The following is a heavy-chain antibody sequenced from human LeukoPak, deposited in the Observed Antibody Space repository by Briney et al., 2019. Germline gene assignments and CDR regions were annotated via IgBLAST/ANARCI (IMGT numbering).Heavy chain of an antibody. D-gene: IGHD6-13*01. V-gene: IGHV1-69*05. CDR3: ARESSSWLPSNWFDP. Sequence: GSSVKVSCKASGGTFSSYAISWVRQAPGQGLEWMGRIIPIFGTANYAQKFQGRVTITTDESTSTAYMELSSLRSEDTAVYYCARESSSWLPSNWFDPWGQGILVTVSS. CDR1: GGTFSSYA. J-gene: IGHJ5*02. CDR2: IIPIFGTA.